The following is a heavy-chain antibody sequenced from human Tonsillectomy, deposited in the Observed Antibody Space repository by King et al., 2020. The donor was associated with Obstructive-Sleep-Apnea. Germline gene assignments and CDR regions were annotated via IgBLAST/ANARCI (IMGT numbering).Heavy chain of an antibody. CDR1: GDSVSSNSAA. J-gene: IGHJ4*02. D-gene: IGHD6-19*01. CDR2: TYYRSRWFN. Sequence: VQLQQSGPGLVKPSQTLSLTCAISGDSVSSNSAAWNWIRQSPSRGLEWLGMTYYRSRWFNDYAVSVKSRITINPNTSKNQFSLQLNSVTPEDTAVYYCARYLTYSSGWYLDYFDYCGQGTLFTVSS. CDR3: ARYLTYSSGWYLDYFDY. V-gene: IGHV6-1*01.